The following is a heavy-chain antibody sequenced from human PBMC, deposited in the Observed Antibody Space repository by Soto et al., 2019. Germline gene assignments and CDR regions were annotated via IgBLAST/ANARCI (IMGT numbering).Heavy chain of an antibody. CDR1: GDTFRSVA. J-gene: IGHJ4*02. Sequence: QVQLVQSGAEVKKPGSSVKVSCKAYGDTFRSVAISWVRQAPGQGLEWMGGIIPIFGTTNYAQKFQGRVTITADESTSTAYMEVTTLRSEDTAVYYCARDRDHTYDYWGQATLVTVSS. CDR2: IIPIFGTT. CDR3: ARDRDHTYDY. V-gene: IGHV1-69*01.